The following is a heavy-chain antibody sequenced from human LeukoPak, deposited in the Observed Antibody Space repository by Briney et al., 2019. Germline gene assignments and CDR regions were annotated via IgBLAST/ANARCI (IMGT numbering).Heavy chain of an antibody. V-gene: IGHV3-48*03. CDR1: GFTFSSYE. CDR3: ARGNDRRDGYNSLPWY. Sequence: PGGSLRLSCAASGFTFSSYELNWVRQAPGKGLEWVSYISSSGSTIYYADSVKGRFTISRDNAKNSLYLQMNSLRAEDTAVYYCARGNDRRDGYNSLPWYWGQGTLVTVSS. J-gene: IGHJ4*02. CDR2: ISSSGSTI. D-gene: IGHD5-24*01.